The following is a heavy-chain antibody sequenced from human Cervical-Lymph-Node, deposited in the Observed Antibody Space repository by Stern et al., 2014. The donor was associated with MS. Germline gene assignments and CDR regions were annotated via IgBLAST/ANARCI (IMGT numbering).Heavy chain of an antibody. CDR2: IYYSGST. CDR1: GGSISSYY. V-gene: IGHV4-59*01. Sequence: QVQLQESGPGLVQPSETLSLTCTVSGGSISSYYWSWIRQLPGKGLAWIGYIYYSGSTTYYTSLKSRVTISVDTSKNQFSLKLSSVTAADTAVYYCARDGGYCSGGSCYPLDAFDIWGQGTMVTVSS. CDR3: ARDGGYCSGGSCYPLDAFDI. J-gene: IGHJ3*02. D-gene: IGHD2-15*01.